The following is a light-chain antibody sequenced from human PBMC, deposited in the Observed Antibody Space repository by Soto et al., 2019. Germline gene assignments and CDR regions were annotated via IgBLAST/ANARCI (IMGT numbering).Light chain of an antibody. V-gene: IGLV1-44*01. CDR2: NND. J-gene: IGLJ3*02. CDR1: SSNIGSNT. Sequence: QSVLTQPPSASGTPGQRVTISCSGSSSNIGSNTVNWYQQLPGTAPKLLIYNNDQRPSGVPDRFSGSRSGTSASLATSGLRSEDEADYYCAAWDDSLNGWVFGGGTKLTVL. CDR3: AAWDDSLNGWV.